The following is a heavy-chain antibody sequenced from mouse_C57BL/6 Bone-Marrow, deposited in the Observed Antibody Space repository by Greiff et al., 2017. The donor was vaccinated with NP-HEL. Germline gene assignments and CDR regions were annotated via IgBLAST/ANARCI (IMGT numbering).Heavy chain of an antibody. V-gene: IGHV1-85*01. CDR1: GYTFTSYD. CDR3: ARENSNYEAWFAY. CDR2: IYPRDGST. Sequence: VQLQQSGPELVKPGASVKLSCKASGYTFTSYDINWVKQRPGQGLEWIGWIYPRDGSTKYNEKFKGKATLTVDTSSSTAYMELHSLTSEDSAVYFCARENSNYEAWFAYWGQGTLVTVSA. D-gene: IGHD2-5*01. J-gene: IGHJ3*01.